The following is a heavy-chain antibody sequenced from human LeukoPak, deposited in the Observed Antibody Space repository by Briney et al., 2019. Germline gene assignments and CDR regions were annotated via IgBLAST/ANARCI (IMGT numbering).Heavy chain of an antibody. CDR1: GGSFSGYY. V-gene: IGHV4-34*01. D-gene: IGHD6-6*01. J-gene: IGHJ4*02. Sequence: TSETLSLTCAVYGGSFSGYYWSWIRQPPGKGLEWIGEINHSGSTNYNPSLKSRVTISVDTSKNQFSLKLSSVTAADTAVYYCARGGYIAATVDYWGQGTLVTVSS. CDR2: INHSGST. CDR3: ARGGYIAATVDY.